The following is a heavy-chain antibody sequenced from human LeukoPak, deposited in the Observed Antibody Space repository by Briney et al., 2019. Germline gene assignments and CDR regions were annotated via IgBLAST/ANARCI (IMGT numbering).Heavy chain of an antibody. CDR3: VRDYYRYFDC. CDR2: IKKDGSDK. D-gene: IGHD3-22*01. J-gene: IGHJ4*02. V-gene: IGHV3-7*01. Sequence: GGSLRLSCAASGFTFNIYWMNWVRQAPGKGLEWGANIKKDGSDKSYVDSVKGRFTISRDNAKNSLYLQMDSLRAEDTAVYYCVRDYYRYFDCWGQGTLVTVSS. CDR1: GFTFNIYW.